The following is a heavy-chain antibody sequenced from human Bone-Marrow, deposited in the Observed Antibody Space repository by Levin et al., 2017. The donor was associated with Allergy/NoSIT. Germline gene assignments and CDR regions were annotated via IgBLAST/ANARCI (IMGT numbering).Heavy chain of an antibody. D-gene: IGHD3-16*02. V-gene: IGHV4-34*01. Sequence: SETLSLTCAVYGGSFSGYYWSWIRQPPGKGLEWIGEINHSGSTNYNPSLKSRVTISVDTSKNQFSLKLSSVTAADTAVYYCARGHYYDYIWGSYRRYYFDYWGQGTLVTVSS. CDR2: INHSGST. CDR1: GGSFSGYY. CDR3: ARGHYYDYIWGSYRRYYFDY. J-gene: IGHJ4*02.